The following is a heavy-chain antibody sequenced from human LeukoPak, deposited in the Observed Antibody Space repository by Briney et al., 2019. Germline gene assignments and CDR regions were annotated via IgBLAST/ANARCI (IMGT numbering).Heavy chain of an antibody. CDR1: GYTFTSYY. D-gene: IGHD5-24*01. J-gene: IGHJ4*02. CDR3: ARAFHTGEMATVEG. CDR2: INPSGGST. Sequence: ASVKVSCKASGYTFTSYYMHLVRLAPAQGLEWMGIINPSGGSTSYAQKFQGRVTMTRDTSITTDYMELSRLRSEDTAVYYCARAFHTGEMATVEGWGQGTLVTVSS. V-gene: IGHV1-46*01.